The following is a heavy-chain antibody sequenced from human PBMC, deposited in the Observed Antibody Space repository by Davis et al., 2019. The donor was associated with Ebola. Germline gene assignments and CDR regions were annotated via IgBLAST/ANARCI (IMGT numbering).Heavy chain of an antibody. CDR2: IYHSGST. J-gene: IGHJ4*02. CDR1: GGSISSGGYS. Sequence: LRLSCAVSGGSISSGGYSWSWIRQSPGKGLEWIAYIYHSGSTYYNPSLKSRVTISVDRSKNQFSLKLSSVTAADTAVYYCARGGTGTVDYWGQGTLVTVSS. D-gene: IGHD1-1*01. CDR3: ARGGTGTVDY. V-gene: IGHV4-30-2*06.